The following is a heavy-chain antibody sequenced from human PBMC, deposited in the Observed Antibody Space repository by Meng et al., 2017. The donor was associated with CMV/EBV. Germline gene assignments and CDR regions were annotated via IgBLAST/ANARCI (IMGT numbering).Heavy chain of an antibody. CDR3: ARGAPPTPRYGSGSYFNVPLYYYYGMDV. V-gene: IGHV4-59*01. Sequence: GSLRLSCTVSGGSISSYYWSWIRQPPGKGLEWIGYIYYSGSTSYNPSLKSRVTISVDTSKNQFSLKLSSVTAADTAVYYCARGAPPTPRYGSGSYFNVPLYYYYGMDVWGQGTTVTVSS. CDR2: IYYSGST. J-gene: IGHJ6*02. CDR1: GGSISSYY. D-gene: IGHD3-10*01.